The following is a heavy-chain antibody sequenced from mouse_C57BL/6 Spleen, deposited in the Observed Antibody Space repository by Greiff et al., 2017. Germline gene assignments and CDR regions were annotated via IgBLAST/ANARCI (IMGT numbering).Heavy chain of an antibody. CDR2: ISSGSSTI. CDR3: ARSLLPFPFAY. CDR1: GFTFSDYG. D-gene: IGHD6-1*01. Sequence: EVQGVESGGGLVKPGGSLKLSCAASGFTFSDYGMHWVRQAPEKGLEWVAYISSGSSTIYYADTVKGRFTISRDNAKNTLFLQMTRLRTEATAMYYCARSLLPFPFAYWGQGTLVTVSA. V-gene: IGHV5-17*01. J-gene: IGHJ3*01.